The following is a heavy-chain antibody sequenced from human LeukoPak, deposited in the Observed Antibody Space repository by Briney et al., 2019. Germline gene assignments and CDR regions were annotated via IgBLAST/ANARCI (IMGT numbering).Heavy chain of an antibody. J-gene: IGHJ3*02. V-gene: IGHV1-69*13. Sequence: GASVKVSCKASGGTFISYAISWVRQAPGQGLEWMGGIIPIFGTANYAQKFQGRVTITADESTSTAYMELSSLRSEDTAVYYCARGPSLADAFDIWGQGTMVTVSS. D-gene: IGHD3-16*02. CDR3: ARGPSLADAFDI. CDR2: IIPIFGTA. CDR1: GGTFISYA.